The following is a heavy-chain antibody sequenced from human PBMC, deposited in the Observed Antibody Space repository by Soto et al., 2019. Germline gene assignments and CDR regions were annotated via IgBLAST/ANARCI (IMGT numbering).Heavy chain of an antibody. Sequence: EVQLVESGGGLVQPGRSLRLSCAASGFIFDDYAMHWVRQAPGKGLEWVSGISWNSGSIGYADSVKGRFTISRDNAKNSLYLQMNSLRAEDTALYYCAKDTVGIAVAGAPDYWGQGTLVTVSS. CDR1: GFIFDDYA. CDR3: AKDTVGIAVAGAPDY. J-gene: IGHJ4*02. D-gene: IGHD6-19*01. CDR2: ISWNSGSI. V-gene: IGHV3-9*01.